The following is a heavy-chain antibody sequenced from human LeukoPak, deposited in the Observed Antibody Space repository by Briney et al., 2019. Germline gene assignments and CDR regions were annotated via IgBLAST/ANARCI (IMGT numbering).Heavy chain of an antibody. D-gene: IGHD6-13*01. CDR2: ISSSSSYI. J-gene: IGHJ4*02. V-gene: IGHV3-21*01. Sequence: AGGSLRLSCAASGFTFSSYSMNWVRQAPGKGLEWVSSISSSSSYIYYADSVKGRFTISRDNAKNSLYLQMNSLRAEDTAVYYCARGGIAAAGTPSSDYWGQGTLVTVSS. CDR1: GFTFSSYS. CDR3: ARGGIAAAGTPSSDY.